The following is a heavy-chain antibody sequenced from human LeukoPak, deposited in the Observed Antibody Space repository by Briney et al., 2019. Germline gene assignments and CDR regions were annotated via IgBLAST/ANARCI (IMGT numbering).Heavy chain of an antibody. CDR1: GFTYSSYS. D-gene: IGHD4/OR15-4a*01. J-gene: IGHJ4*02. CDR3: ARVSSNFQPLYYFDY. Sequence: GGSLRLSCAASGFTYSSYSMNWVRQAPGKALEWVSYISSSGSTIYYADSVKGRFTISRDNAKNSLYLQMNSLRAEDTAVYYCARVSSNFQPLYYFDYWGQGTLVTVSS. V-gene: IGHV3-48*04. CDR2: ISSSGSTI.